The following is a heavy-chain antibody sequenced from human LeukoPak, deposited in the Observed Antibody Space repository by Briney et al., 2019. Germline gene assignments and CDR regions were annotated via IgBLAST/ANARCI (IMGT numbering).Heavy chain of an antibody. CDR1: GGSFSGYY. V-gene: IGHV4-34*01. CDR2: INHSGST. Sequence: PSETLSLTCAIYGGSFSGYYWSWIRQPPGKGLEWIGEINHSGSTNYNPSLKSRVTISVDTSKNQFSLKLSSVTAADTAVYYCARGRKNSSGYYYVTRYGMDVWGQGTMVTVSS. D-gene: IGHD3-22*01. CDR3: ARGRKNSSGYYYVTRYGMDV. J-gene: IGHJ6*02.